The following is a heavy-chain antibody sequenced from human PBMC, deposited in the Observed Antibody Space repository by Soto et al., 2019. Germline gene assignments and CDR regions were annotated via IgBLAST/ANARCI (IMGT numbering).Heavy chain of an antibody. D-gene: IGHD1-20*01. J-gene: IGHJ5*02. Sequence: QVQLQESGPGLVKPSQTLSLTCTVSVGSIISGNHYWNWIRQHPGKGLEWIGYISYSGTTSYNPSLKSRVTISVDTSKNQFSLKLNSVTAADTAVYYCARLSITSNGGWFDPWGQGTLVTVSS. V-gene: IGHV4-31*03. CDR2: ISYSGTT. CDR3: ARLSITSNGGWFDP. CDR1: VGSIISGNHY.